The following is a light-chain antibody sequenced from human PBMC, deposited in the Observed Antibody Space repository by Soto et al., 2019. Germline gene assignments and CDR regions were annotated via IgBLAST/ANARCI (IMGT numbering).Light chain of an antibody. CDR2: KAS. CDR1: QSIDNW. V-gene: IGKV1-5*03. Sequence: DIQMTQSPSTLSASVGDRVTITCRASQSIDNWLAWYQRRPGKAPKLLIYKASYLQSGVPSRFSGSGSGTEFTLTISSLQPDDFATYYCQQYNNYSWTCGPGTMVDI. CDR3: QQYNNYSWT. J-gene: IGKJ1*01.